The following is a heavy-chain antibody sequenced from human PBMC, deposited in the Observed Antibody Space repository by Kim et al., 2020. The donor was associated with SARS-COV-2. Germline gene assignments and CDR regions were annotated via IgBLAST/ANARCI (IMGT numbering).Heavy chain of an antibody. V-gene: IGHV3-74*01. CDR3: ARGGFPGALDY. J-gene: IGHJ4*02. D-gene: IGHD3-10*01. Sequence: TGYAEFVKARVTIPSNNAKHTLYLQMNSLRAEDTAVYYCARGGFPGALDYWGQGTLVTVSS. CDR2: T.